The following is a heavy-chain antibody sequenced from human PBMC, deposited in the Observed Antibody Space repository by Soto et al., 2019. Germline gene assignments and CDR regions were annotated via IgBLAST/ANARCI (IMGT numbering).Heavy chain of an antibody. CDR3: ARGRGIAARLKGCFDY. V-gene: IGHV4-34*01. J-gene: IGHJ4*02. D-gene: IGHD6-6*01. Sequence: SETLSLTCAVYGGSFSGYYWSWIRQPPGKGLEWIGEINHSGSTNYNPSLKSRVTISVDTSKNQFSLKLSSVTAADTAVYYCARGRGIAARLKGCFDYWGQGTLVTVSS. CDR1: GGSFSGYY. CDR2: INHSGST.